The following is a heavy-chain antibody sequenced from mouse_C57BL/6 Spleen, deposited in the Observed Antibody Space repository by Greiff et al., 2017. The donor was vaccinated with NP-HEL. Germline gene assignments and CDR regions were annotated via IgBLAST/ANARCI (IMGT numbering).Heavy chain of an antibody. Sequence: VQLQQSGTELVKPGASVKLSCKASGYTFTSYWMHWVKQSPGQGLEWIGNINPSNGGTNYNDKFKSKATLTVDKSSSKPYMQLSSLTSEDSAVYYCAREGDSYLGYAIDYWGQGTSVTVSS. CDR1: GYTFTSYW. CDR2: INPSNGGT. D-gene: IGHD2-10*01. CDR3: AREGDSYLGYAIDY. J-gene: IGHJ4*01. V-gene: IGHV1-53*01.